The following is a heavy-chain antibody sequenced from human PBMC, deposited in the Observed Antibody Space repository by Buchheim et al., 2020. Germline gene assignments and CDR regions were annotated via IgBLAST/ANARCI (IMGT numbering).Heavy chain of an antibody. CDR3: ARFGVAYYYGMDV. D-gene: IGHD3-10*01. J-gene: IGHJ6*02. CDR1: GFTFSSHA. CDR2: ISGSGGTT. Sequence: EVQLLESGGGLVQPGGSLRLSCAASGFTFSSHAMSWVRQAPGKGLEWVSAISGSGGTTYYADSVKGRFTISRDNSTKTLYLQMNNLRAEDTAVYFCARFGVAYYYGMDVWGQGTT. V-gene: IGHV3-23*01.